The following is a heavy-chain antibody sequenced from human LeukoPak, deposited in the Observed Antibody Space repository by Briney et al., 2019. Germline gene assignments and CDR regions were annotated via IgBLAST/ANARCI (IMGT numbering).Heavy chain of an antibody. V-gene: IGHV3-21*01. CDR1: GFTFSSYS. Sequence: PGGSLRLSCAASGFTFSSYSMNWVRQAPGKGLEWVSSISRSSSYIYYADSVKGRFTISRDNAKNSLYLQMNSLRAEDTAVYFCAKYSGSYYYPPNWDSWGQGTLVTVSS. CDR2: ISRSSSYI. D-gene: IGHD1-26*01. CDR3: AKYSGSYYYPPNWDS. J-gene: IGHJ4*02.